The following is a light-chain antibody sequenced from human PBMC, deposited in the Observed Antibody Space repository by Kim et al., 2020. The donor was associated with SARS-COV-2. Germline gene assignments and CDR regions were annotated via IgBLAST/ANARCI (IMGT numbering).Light chain of an antibody. J-gene: IGLJ1*01. CDR1: SSDVGGYNY. Sequence: QSALTQPASVSGSPGQSITISCTGASSDVGGYNYVSWYGQHPGKAPKLMMYDVSERPSGVSTRFSSSKSGNTASLTISGLQSEDEADYYCSSYTSSGTFVIGTGTKVTVL. CDR2: DVS. CDR3: SSYTSSGTFV. V-gene: IGLV2-14*01.